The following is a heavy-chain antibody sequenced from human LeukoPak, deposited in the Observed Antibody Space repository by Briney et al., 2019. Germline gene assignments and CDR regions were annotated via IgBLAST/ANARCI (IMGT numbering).Heavy chain of an antibody. CDR2: INWNGGST. J-gene: IGHJ4*02. V-gene: IGHV3-20*04. CDR3: ARLLYCSSTSCYLTGKYYFDY. Sequence: GGSLRLSCAASGFTFDDYGMSWVRQAPGKGLDWVSGINWNGGSTGYADSVKGRFTISRDNAKNSLYLQMNSLRAEDTALYYCARLLYCSSTSCYLTGKYYFDYWGQGTLVTVSS. CDR1: GFTFDDYG. D-gene: IGHD2-2*01.